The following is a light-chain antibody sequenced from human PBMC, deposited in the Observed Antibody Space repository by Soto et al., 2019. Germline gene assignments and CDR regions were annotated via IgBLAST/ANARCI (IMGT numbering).Light chain of an antibody. V-gene: IGKV3-20*01. CDR3: QQYGSSPLT. CDR1: QSVSRNY. Sequence: EIVLTQSPGTLSLSPGERATLSCRASQSVSRNYLAWYQQKPGQGPRLLIYGASSRATGIPDRFSGSVSGTDFTLTVSRLEPEDFAVYYCQQYGSSPLTFGQGTKVEIK. J-gene: IGKJ1*01. CDR2: GAS.